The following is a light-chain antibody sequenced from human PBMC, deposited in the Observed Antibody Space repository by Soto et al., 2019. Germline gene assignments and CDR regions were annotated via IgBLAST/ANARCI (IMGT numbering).Light chain of an antibody. CDR2: GVT. CDR1: SSDVGNYDL. CDR3: CSYAGRSHYV. J-gene: IGLJ1*01. V-gene: IGLV2-23*02. Sequence: QSVLTQPASVSGSPGQSITISCTGVSSDVGNYDLVSWYQQHPDKAPQLIIFGVTKRPSGVSNRFSGSKSGNTASLTISGLRTEDEADYYCCSYAGRSHYVFGTGTKVTVL.